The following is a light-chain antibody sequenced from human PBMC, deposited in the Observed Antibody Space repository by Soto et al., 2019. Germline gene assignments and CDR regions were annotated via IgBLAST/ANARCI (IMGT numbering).Light chain of an antibody. Sequence: IQMTQSPSTLSASVGDRVTITCRASQDIGTWLAWYQQKPEKAPKVLIYRASHLESGAPSRFSASGSGTEFSLAINSLQADDFATYYCQQYHIYSWTFGQGTKVDIK. CDR1: QDIGTW. V-gene: IGKV1-5*03. J-gene: IGKJ1*01. CDR3: QQYHIYSWT. CDR2: RAS.